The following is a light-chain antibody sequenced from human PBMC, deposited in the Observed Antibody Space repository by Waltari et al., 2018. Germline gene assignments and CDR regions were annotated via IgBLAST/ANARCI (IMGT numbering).Light chain of an antibody. CDR1: QRVSRS. CDR2: GAS. Sequence: EIVMTQSPAPLSVSPGERATLSCRASQRVSRSLAWYQQKPGQAPRLLLHGASTRATGFPARVSASGSGTEFTLTISSIQSEDFAVYYCQQYNNWPPTFGQGTKVEIK. J-gene: IGKJ1*01. V-gene: IGKV3-15*01. CDR3: QQYNNWPPT.